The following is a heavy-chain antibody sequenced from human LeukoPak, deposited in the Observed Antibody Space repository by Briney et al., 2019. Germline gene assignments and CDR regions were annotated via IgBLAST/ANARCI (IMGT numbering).Heavy chain of an antibody. CDR1: GFTFSSYG. D-gene: IGHD5-18*01. V-gene: IGHV3-30*18. CDR3: AKDGVDDFGYSYGYGY. CDR2: TSYDGSNK. J-gene: IGHJ4*02. Sequence: DPGRSLRLSCAASGFTFSSYGMHWVRQAPGKGLEWVAVTSYDGSNKYYADSVKGRFTISRDNSKNTLYLQMNSLRAEDTAVYYCAKDGVDDFGYSYGYGYWGQGTLVTVSS.